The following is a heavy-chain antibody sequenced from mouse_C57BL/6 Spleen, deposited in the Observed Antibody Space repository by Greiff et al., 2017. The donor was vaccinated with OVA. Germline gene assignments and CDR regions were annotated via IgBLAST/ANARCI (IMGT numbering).Heavy chain of an antibody. Sequence: VQRVESGAELMKPGASVKLSCKATGYTFTGYWIEWVNQRPGHGLEWIGEILPGSGSTNYTEKFKGKATFTADTSSNTAYMQLSSLTTEDSAIYDCARYGLPYSMDYWGQGTSVTVAS. V-gene: IGHV1-9*01. J-gene: IGHJ4*01. CDR2: ILPGSGST. CDR3: ARYGLPYSMDY. D-gene: IGHD1-1*02. CDR1: GYTFTGYW.